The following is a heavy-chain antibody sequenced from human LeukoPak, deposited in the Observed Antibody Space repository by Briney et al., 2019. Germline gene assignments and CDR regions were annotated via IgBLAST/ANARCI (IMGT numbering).Heavy chain of an antibody. D-gene: IGHD3-3*01. CDR1: GGTFSSYA. CDR3: ARVWSDYSNDY. V-gene: IGHV1-69*05. Sequence: GASVKVSCKXSGGTFSSYAISWVRQAPRQGLEWMGGIIPIFGTANYAQEFQGRVTITTDESTSTAYMELSSLRSEDTAVYYCARVWSDYSNDYWGQGTLVTVSS. CDR2: IIPIFGTA. J-gene: IGHJ4*02.